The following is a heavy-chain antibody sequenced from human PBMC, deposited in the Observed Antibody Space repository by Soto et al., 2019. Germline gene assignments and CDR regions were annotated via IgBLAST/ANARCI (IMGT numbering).Heavy chain of an antibody. Sequence: ASVKVSCKASGYTFTSYDINWVRQATGQGLEWMGWMSPNSGNTGYAQKFQGRATMTRNTSISTAYMELSSLRSEDTAVYYCWFYDYVWGSPHQWYGMDVWGQGTTVTVSS. J-gene: IGHJ6*02. V-gene: IGHV1-8*01. CDR3: WFYDYVWGSPHQWYGMDV. D-gene: IGHD3-16*01. CDR1: GYTFTSYD. CDR2: MSPNSGNT.